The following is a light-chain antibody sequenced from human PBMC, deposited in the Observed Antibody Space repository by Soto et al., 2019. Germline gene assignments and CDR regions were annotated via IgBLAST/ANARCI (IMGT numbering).Light chain of an antibody. J-gene: IGKJ1*01. Sequence: EIVMTQSPATLSVSPGERATLSCRASQSIGSNLAWYLQKPGQAPRLLIYGASTRATGLPARFSGSGSGTEFTLTISNLQSEDFAVYYCQQYYNWPRTFGQGTKGDIK. CDR2: GAS. CDR1: QSIGSN. CDR3: QQYYNWPRT. V-gene: IGKV3-15*01.